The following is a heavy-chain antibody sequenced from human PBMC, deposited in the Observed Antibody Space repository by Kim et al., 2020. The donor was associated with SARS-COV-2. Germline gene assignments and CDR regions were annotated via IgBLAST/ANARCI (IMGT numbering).Heavy chain of an antibody. CDR3: AGHESPGDSWSYSDDYWFDP. V-gene: IGHV4-59*08. CDR1: GGSISSYY. Sequence: SETLSLTCTVSGGSISSYYWSWIRQPPGKVLEWIGYIYYSGSTNYNPSLKSRVTISVDTSKNQFSLKLSSVTAADTAVYYCAGHESPGDSWSYSDDYWFDPWGKGTLVTVSS. J-gene: IGHJ5*02. D-gene: IGHD1-26*01. CDR2: IYYSGST.